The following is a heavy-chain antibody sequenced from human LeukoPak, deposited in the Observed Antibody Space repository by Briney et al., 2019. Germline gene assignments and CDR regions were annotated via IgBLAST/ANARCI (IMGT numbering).Heavy chain of an antibody. V-gene: IGHV3-30-3*01. CDR2: ISYDGSNK. Sequence: GGSLRLSCAASGFSFSSYAMNWVRQAPGKGLEWVAVISYDGSNKYYAESVKGRFTISRDNSNNTLYLPRNSLRAEDTAVYYCASAPGSVTMPTYHYYGMAVCGQGPTVPVSS. CDR3: ASAPGSVTMPTYHYYGMAV. D-gene: IGHD3-3*01. J-gene: IGHJ6*02. CDR1: GFSFSSYA.